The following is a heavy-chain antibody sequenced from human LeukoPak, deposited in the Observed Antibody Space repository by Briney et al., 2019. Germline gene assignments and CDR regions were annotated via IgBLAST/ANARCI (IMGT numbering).Heavy chain of an antibody. J-gene: IGHJ4*02. CDR3: ARGRSGWEYYFDY. CDR1: GGSSSSYY. CDR2: IYYSGST. Sequence: SETLSLTCTVSGGSSSSYYWSWIRQPPGKGLEWVGYIYYSGSTNYNPSLKSRVTISLDTSKNQFSLKLSSVTAADTAVYYCARGRSGWEYYFDYWGQGTLVTVSS. D-gene: IGHD6-19*01. V-gene: IGHV4-59*01.